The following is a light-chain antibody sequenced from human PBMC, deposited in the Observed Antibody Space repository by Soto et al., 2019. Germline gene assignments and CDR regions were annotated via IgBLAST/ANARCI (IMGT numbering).Light chain of an antibody. CDR3: QQGSSWPFT. Sequence: MVLTHSPSTMSYSPGERATVSCRARQSVSNNYLAWYQQKRGQAPRLLIYGASNRATGIQARFSGSGSGTDFTLTISSLEPEDFAVYYCQQGSSWPFTFGHGTKVDIK. J-gene: IGKJ3*01. CDR2: GAS. V-gene: IGKV3-11*01. CDR1: QSVSNNY.